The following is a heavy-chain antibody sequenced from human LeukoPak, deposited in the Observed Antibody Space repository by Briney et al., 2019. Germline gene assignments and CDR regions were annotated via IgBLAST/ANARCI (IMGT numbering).Heavy chain of an antibody. D-gene: IGHD3-22*01. J-gene: IGHJ4*02. Sequence: PSETLSLTCTVSGGSISSSSYYWGWIRQPPGKGLEWIGSIYYSGSTYYNPSLKSRVTISVDTSKNQFSLKLSSVTAADTAVYYCARAPRDSSGYYVASGFDYWGQGTLVTVSS. V-gene: IGHV4-39*07. CDR1: GGSISSSSYY. CDR3: ARAPRDSSGYYVASGFDY. CDR2: IYYSGST.